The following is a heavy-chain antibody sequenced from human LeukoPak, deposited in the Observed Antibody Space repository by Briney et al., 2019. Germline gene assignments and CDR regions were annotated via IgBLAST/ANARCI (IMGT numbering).Heavy chain of an antibody. J-gene: IGHJ6*03. V-gene: IGHV3-73*01. Sequence: AGGSLRLSCAASGFTFSGSAMHWVRQASGKGLEWVGRIRSKANSYATAYAASVKGRFTISRDDSKNTAYLQMNSLRAEDTAVYYCARDLSIAAAGGGYYYYMDVWGKGTTVTISS. D-gene: IGHD6-13*01. CDR2: IRSKANSYAT. CDR1: GFTFSGSA. CDR3: ARDLSIAAAGGGYYYYMDV.